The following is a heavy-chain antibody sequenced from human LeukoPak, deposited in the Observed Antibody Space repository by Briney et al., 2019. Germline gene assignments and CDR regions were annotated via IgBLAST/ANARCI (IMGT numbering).Heavy chain of an antibody. J-gene: IGHJ4*02. CDR1: GFIFSTYG. CDR3: AKDRETYEYTFDY. CDR2: VWYDGSKD. D-gene: IGHD6-6*01. Sequence: GGSLRLSCAASGFIFSTYGIHWVRQAPGKGLEWVAVVWYDGSKDYYADSVKGRFTISRDTSKNTLYLQMNSLRAEGTAVYYCAKDRETYEYTFDYWGQGTLVTVSS. V-gene: IGHV3-33*06.